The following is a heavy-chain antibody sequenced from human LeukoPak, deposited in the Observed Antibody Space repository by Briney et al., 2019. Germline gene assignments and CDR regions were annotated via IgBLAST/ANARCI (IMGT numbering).Heavy chain of an antibody. CDR2: IKQDGSEK. CDR1: GFTVSSNY. Sequence: PGGSLRLSCAASGFTVSSNYMSWVRQAPGKGLEWVANIKQDGSEKYYVDSVKGRFTISRDNAKNSLYLQMNSLRAEDTAVYFCAPCSTSCYTPYYWGQGTLVTVSS. CDR3: APCSTSCYTPYY. J-gene: IGHJ4*02. V-gene: IGHV3-7*01. D-gene: IGHD2-2*02.